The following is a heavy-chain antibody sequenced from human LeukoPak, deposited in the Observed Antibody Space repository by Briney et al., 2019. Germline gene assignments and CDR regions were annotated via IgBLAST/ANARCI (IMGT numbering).Heavy chain of an antibody. CDR1: GYTFTSYG. CDR2: ISAYNGNT. D-gene: IGHD2-15*01. J-gene: IGHJ5*02. V-gene: IGHV1-18*01. Sequence: GASVKVSCKASGYTFTSYGISWARQAPGQGLEWMGWISAYNGNTNYAQKLQGRVTMTTDTSTSTAYMELRSLRSDDTAVYYCARERCSGGSCYLDPWGQGTLVTVSS. CDR3: ARERCSGGSCYLDP.